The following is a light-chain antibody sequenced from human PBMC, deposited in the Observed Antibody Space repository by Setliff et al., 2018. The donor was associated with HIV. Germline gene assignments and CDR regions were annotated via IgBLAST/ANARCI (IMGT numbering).Light chain of an antibody. Sequence: QSVLAQPPSVSGAPGQRVTISCTGSSSNIGAGYDVHWYQQLPGTAPKLLIYGNINRPSGVPDRFSGSKSGTSASLAITGLQAEDEADYYCQSYDSSLSGYVVFGGGTKVTV. CDR1: SSNIGAGYD. J-gene: IGLJ2*01. V-gene: IGLV1-40*01. CDR2: GNI. CDR3: QSYDSSLSGYVV.